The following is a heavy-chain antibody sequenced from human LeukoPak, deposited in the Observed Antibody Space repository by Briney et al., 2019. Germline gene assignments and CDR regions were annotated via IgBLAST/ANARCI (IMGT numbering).Heavy chain of an antibody. CDR1: GFSRSGYW. J-gene: IGHJ4*02. D-gene: IGHD5-12*01. V-gene: IGHV3-7*01. Sequence: GGPLSLSWAAFGFSRSGYWWSWSRQAQGKGLGGVANIKQDGSERHYADSVKGRFTISRDNAQNSLYLQMNSLRAEETAVYYCARVFGAYDSIDCWGQGTLVTVS. CDR3: ARVFGAYDSIDC. CDR2: IKQDGSER.